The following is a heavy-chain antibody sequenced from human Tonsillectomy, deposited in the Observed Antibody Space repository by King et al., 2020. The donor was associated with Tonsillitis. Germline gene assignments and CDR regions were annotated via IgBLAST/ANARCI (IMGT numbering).Heavy chain of an antibody. CDR1: GAAMTSYY. CDR2: IYYNGNA. CDR3: AREFRHYYVNAGGGHFDY. Sequence: QLQESGPGLVKPSGTLSLTCTVSGAAMTSYYWSWIRQSPGKGLELIGSIYYNGNANYNPSLRSRVTISVDTSKKQFSLRLTSVTAADTAIYYCAREFRHYYVNAGGGHFDYWGQGSLVTVSS. V-gene: IGHV4-59*01. D-gene: IGHD2-8*02. J-gene: IGHJ4*02.